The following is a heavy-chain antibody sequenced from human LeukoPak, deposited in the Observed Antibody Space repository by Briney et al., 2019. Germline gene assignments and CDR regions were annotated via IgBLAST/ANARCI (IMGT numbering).Heavy chain of an antibody. CDR1: GFTFSSYS. V-gene: IGHV3-21*01. J-gene: IGHJ4*02. CDR2: ISSSSSYI. D-gene: IGHD3-22*01. Sequence: GSLRLSCAASGFTFSSYSMNWVRQAPGKGLEWVSSISSSSSYIYYADSVKGRFTISRDNAKNSLYLQMNSLRAEDTAVYYCAREATYYYDSSGYWALDYWGQGTLVTVPS. CDR3: AREATYYYDSSGYWALDY.